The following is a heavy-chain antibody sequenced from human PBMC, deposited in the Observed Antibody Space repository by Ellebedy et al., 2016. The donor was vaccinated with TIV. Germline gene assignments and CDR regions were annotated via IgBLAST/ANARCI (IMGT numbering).Heavy chain of an antibody. CDR2: IYSGGST. J-gene: IGHJ5*02. V-gene: IGHV3-66*01. D-gene: IGHD4-17*01. CDR3: ARDPGGGGAYGDNWFDP. Sequence: GESLKISCAASGFTVSSNYMSWVRQAPGKGLEWVSVIYSGGSTNYTDSVRGRFTISRDDSKNTLSLQMNSLRAEDTAVYYCARDPGGGGAYGDNWFDPWGRGTLVTVSS. CDR1: GFTVSSNY.